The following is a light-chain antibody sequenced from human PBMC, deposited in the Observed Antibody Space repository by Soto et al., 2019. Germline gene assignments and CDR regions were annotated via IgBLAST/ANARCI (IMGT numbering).Light chain of an antibody. CDR2: WAS. CDR1: QTIFFKSKNKNY. CDR3: QQYFSAPLT. V-gene: IGKV4-1*01. J-gene: IGKJ4*01. Sequence: DIVMTQSPDSLAVSLGERATINCKSSQTIFFKSKNKNYLAWYQLKPGQPPRLLIDWASTRKSEVPDRFSGSGSGSDFTLTISSLQAEDVAVYYCQQYFSAPLTFGGGTKVEIK.